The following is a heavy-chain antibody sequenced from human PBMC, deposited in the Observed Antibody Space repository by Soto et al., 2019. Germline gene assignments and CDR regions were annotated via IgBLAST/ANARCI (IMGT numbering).Heavy chain of an antibody. D-gene: IGHD5-12*01. CDR3: ARRGGYDYEFDY. CDR2: IYYSGST. CDR1: GGSISSSSYY. V-gene: IGHV4-39*01. J-gene: IGHJ4*02. Sequence: SETLSLTCTVSGGSISSSSYYWGWIRQPPGKGLEWIGSIYYSGSTYYNPSLKSRVTISVDTSKNQFSLKLSSVTAADTAVYYCARRGGYDYEFDYWGQGTLVTAPQ.